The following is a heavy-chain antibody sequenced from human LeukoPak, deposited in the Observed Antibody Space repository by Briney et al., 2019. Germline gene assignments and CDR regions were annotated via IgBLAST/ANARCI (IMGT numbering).Heavy chain of an antibody. D-gene: IGHD3-22*01. CDR1: GYTFTSYD. Sequence: ASVKVSCKASGYTFTSYDINWVRQATGQGLEWMGWMNPNSGNTGYAQKFQGRVTMTRNTSISTAYMELSSLRSEDTAVYYCARNNYYDSSGYYSNPFDYWGQGTLVTVSS. J-gene: IGHJ4*02. V-gene: IGHV1-8*01. CDR3: ARNNYYDSSGYYSNPFDY. CDR2: MNPNSGNT.